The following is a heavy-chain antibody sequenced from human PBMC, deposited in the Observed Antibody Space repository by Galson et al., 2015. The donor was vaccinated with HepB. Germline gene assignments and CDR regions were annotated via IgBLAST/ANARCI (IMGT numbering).Heavy chain of an antibody. CDR1: GFTFSSSA. CDR3: VRDSYYYGSGSVAY. V-gene: IGHV3-64*05. CDR2: ISSNGDST. J-gene: IGHJ4*02. Sequence: SLRLSCAASGFTFSSSAMYWVRQAPGKGLEFVSGISSNGDSTYYADSVKGRFTISRDNSKNKLYVQVSSLRPEDTAVYYCVRDSYYYGSGSVAYWGQGTLVTVSS. D-gene: IGHD3-10*01.